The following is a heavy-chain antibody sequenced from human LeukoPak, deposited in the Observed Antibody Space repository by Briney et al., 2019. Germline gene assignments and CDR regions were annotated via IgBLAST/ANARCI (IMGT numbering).Heavy chain of an antibody. V-gene: IGHV4-59*08. CDR1: GGSISSYY. CDR2: IYYSEST. J-gene: IGHJ6*02. CDR3: ARQYYYDSSGYSPYYYGMDV. D-gene: IGHD3-22*01. Sequence: SETLSLTCTVSGGSISSYYWSWIRQPPGKGLEWIGYIYYSESTNYNPSLKSRVTISVDTSKNQFSLKLSSVTAADTAVYYCARQYYYDSSGYSPYYYGMDVWGQGTTVTVSS.